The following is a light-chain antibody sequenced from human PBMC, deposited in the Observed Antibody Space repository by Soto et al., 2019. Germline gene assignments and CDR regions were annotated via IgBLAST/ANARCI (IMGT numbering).Light chain of an antibody. Sequence: DVQLTQSPSFLSESVGDRVSITCRASQGISYFLGWYQQKSGKAPKLLISAASTLQIGVPSRFSGSGSGTEFTLTISSLQPEDFASYYCQQFKTYPFTFGQGTRLEIK. J-gene: IGKJ5*01. V-gene: IGKV1-9*01. CDR1: QGISYF. CDR2: AAS. CDR3: QQFKTYPFT.